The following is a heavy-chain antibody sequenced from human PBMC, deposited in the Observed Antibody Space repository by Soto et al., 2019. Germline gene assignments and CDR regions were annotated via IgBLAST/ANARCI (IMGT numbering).Heavy chain of an antibody. J-gene: IGHJ6*02. CDR1: RGSVSSGSYY. D-gene: IGHD3-22*01. CDR3: ARDNYDSSGYGVGAWAQYSYGAVV. V-gene: IGHV4-61*01. CDR2: IYYSGST. Sequence: SETLSLTCTVSRGSVSSGSYYWSWIRQPPGKGLEWIGYIYYSGSTNYNPSLKSRVTISVDTSKNQFSLKLSSVTAADTAVYYCARDNYDSSGYGVGAWAQYSYGAVVWCPGPLLTL.